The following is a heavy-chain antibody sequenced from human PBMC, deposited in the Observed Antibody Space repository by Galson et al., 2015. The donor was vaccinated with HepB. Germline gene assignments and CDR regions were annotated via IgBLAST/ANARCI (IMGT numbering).Heavy chain of an antibody. V-gene: IGHV3-30-3*01. CDR1: GFTFSSYA. D-gene: IGHD3-22*01. CDR3: ARDYGVRYYDSSGYRY. J-gene: IGHJ4*02. CDR2: ISYDGSNK. Sequence: SLRLSCAASGFTFSSYAMHWVRQAPGKGLEWVAVISYDGSNKYYTDSVKGRFTISRDNSKNTLYLQMNSLRAEDTAVYYCARDYGVRYYDSSGYRYWGQGTLVTVSS.